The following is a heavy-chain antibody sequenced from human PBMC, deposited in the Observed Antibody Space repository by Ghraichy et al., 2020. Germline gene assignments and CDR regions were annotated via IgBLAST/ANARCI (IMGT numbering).Heavy chain of an antibody. CDR2: ISYDGSNK. V-gene: IGHV3-30*18. CDR3: AKDAGGHDAFDI. D-gene: IGHD3-10*01. J-gene: IGHJ3*02. CDR1: GFTFSSYG. Sequence: GGSLRLSCAASGFTFSSYGMHWVRQAPGKGLEWVAVISYDGSNKYYADSVKGRFTISRDNSKNTLYLQMNSLRAEDTAVYYCAKDAGGHDAFDIWGQGTMVTVSS.